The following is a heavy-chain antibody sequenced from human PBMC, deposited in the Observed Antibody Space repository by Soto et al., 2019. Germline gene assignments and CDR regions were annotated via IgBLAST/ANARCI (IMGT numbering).Heavy chain of an antibody. CDR3: ARGYGDDVSDY. CDR2: IYYSGST. J-gene: IGHJ4*02. Sequence: QVQLQESGPGLVKPSETLSLTCTVSGGSISSYYWSWIRQPPGKGLEWIGYIYYSGSTNYNPSLKRRVTISVDTSKSRFSLRLSSVTAAVTAVYYCARGYGDDVSDYWCQGTLVTVSS. D-gene: IGHD4-17*01. CDR1: GGSISSYY. V-gene: IGHV4-59*01.